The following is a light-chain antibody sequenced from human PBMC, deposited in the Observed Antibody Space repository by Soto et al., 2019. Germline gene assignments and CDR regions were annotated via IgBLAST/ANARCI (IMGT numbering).Light chain of an antibody. V-gene: IGKV1-39*01. Sequence: DIQMTQSPSSLSASVGDRVTITCRASQSIRNYLNWYLQKPGKAPELLIYVASSLQSGVPSWFSGSGSGTDFTLTITTLQPEDFATYYCQQSYSTPHTFGQGTKLDI. CDR1: QSIRNY. J-gene: IGKJ2*01. CDR2: VAS. CDR3: QQSYSTPHT.